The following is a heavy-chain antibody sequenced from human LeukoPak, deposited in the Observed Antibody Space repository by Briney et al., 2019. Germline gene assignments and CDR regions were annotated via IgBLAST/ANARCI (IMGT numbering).Heavy chain of an antibody. Sequence: GGSLRLSCAASGFTVNNKYMNWVRQAPGKGLEWVSSISSSSSYIYYADSVKGRFTISRDNAKNSLYLQMNSLRAEDTAVYYCARDSTYCGGDCYPRGLFDYWGQGTLVTVSS. CDR3: ARDSTYCGGDCYPRGLFDY. CDR1: GFTVNNKY. J-gene: IGHJ4*02. CDR2: ISSSSSYI. V-gene: IGHV3-21*01. D-gene: IGHD2-21*01.